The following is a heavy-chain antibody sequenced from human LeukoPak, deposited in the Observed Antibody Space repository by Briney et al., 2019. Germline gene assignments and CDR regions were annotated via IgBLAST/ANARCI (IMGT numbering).Heavy chain of an antibody. J-gene: IGHJ6*02. V-gene: IGHV3-74*01. D-gene: IGHD4-23*01. Sequence: GGSLRLSCAASGFTFSSYWMHWVRQAPGKGLVWVSRINSDKLRGSSTSYADSVKGRFTISRDNAKNTPYLQMNSMRAEDTAVYYCARVSPDYGGNSDYYFGMDVWGQGTTVTVSS. CDR3: ARVSPDYGGNSDYYFGMDV. CDR1: GFTFSSYW. CDR2: INSDKLRGSST.